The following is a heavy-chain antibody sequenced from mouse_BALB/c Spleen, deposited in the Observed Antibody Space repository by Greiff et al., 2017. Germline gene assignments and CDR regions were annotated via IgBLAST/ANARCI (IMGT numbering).Heavy chain of an antibody. CDR2: IDPETGGT. CDR3: TRGGIYYDPSMDY. CDR1: GYTFTDYE. Sequence: QVQLKQSGAELVRPGASVTLSCKASGYTFTDYEMHWVKQTPVHGLEWIGAIDPETGGTAYNQKFKGKATLTADKSSSTAYMELRSLTSEDSAVYYCTRGGIYYDPSMDYWGQGTSVTVSS. J-gene: IGHJ4*01. D-gene: IGHD2-4*01. V-gene: IGHV1-15*01.